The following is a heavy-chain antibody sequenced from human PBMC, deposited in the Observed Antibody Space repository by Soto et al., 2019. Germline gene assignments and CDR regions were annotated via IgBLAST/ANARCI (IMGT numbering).Heavy chain of an antibody. J-gene: IGHJ4*02. CDR3: ARDLASTTIPNY. D-gene: IGHD4-17*01. CDR1: GVTFSSYW. V-gene: IGHV3-7*04. Sequence: PGGSLRLACAASGVTFSSYWMSWVRQAPGKGLEWVANIKQDGSEKYYVDSVKGRFTISRDNAKNSLYLQMNSLRAEDTAVYYCARDLASTTIPNYWGQGT. CDR2: IKQDGSEK.